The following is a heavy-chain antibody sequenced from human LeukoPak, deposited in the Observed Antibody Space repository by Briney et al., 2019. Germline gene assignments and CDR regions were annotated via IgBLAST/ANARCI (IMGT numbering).Heavy chain of an antibody. J-gene: IGHJ4*02. CDR1: GFTFSKYG. D-gene: IGHD3-22*01. V-gene: IGHV3-33*06. CDR3: AKYRGAASSGYYFFLDY. Sequence: GGSLRLSCAASGFTFSKYGMHWVPQAPGKGLEWVAIIWLDGSNEYYADPVKGRFTISRDNSKNTLYLQMNSLRAEDTAVNYCAKYRGAASSGYYFFLDYWGQGTLVTVSS. CDR2: IWLDGSNE.